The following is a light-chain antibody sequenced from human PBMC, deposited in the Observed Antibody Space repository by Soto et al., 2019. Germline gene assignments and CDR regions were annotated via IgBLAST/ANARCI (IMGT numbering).Light chain of an antibody. J-gene: IGKJ1*01. CDR1: HSLSSD. Sequence: EIVMTQSPATLSVSPGERATLSCRASHSLSSDLAWYQQKVGQAPRLLIYGASTRATGIPARYSGSGSGTEFNFTISSLQSEDFAVYYCQQYNKWPRTFGQGTKVDIK. CDR2: GAS. CDR3: QQYNKWPRT. V-gene: IGKV3-15*01.